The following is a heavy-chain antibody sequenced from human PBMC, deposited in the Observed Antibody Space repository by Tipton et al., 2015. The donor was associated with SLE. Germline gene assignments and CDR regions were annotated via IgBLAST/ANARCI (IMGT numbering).Heavy chain of an antibody. CDR3: ARDPVVPAATFDY. CDR2: ISISSSTI. CDR1: GFTFSRYG. J-gene: IGHJ4*02. V-gene: IGHV3-48*01. Sequence: SLRLSCAASGFTFSRYGMHWVRQAPGKGLEWVSYISISSSTIYYADSVKGRFTISRDNAKNSLYLQMNSLRAEDTAVYYCARDPVVPAATFDYWGQGTLVTVSS. D-gene: IGHD2-2*01.